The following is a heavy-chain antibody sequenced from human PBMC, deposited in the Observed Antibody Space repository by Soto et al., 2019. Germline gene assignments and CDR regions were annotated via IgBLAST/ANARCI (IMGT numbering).Heavy chain of an antibody. CDR2: ISYDGSNK. CDR3: AKDAYDYIWGSYRYAPY. V-gene: IGHV3-30*18. Sequence: GGSLRLSCAASGFTFSSYGMHWVRQAPGKGLEWVAVISYDGSNKYYADSVKGRFTISRDNSKNTLYLQMNSLRAEDTAVYYCAKDAYDYIWGSYRYAPYWGQGTLVTVSS. CDR1: GFTFSSYG. J-gene: IGHJ4*02. D-gene: IGHD3-16*02.